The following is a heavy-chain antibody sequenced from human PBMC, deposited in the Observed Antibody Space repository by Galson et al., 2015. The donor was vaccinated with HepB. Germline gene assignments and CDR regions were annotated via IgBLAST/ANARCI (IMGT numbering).Heavy chain of an antibody. CDR3: ARASPRNDYDSSGYYDY. Sequence: SLRLSCAASGFTVSSNYMSWVRQAPGKGLEWVAVIYSGGRTYYADSVKGRFTISRDNCKSTLYLQMNSLRAEEMAVYYCARASPRNDYDSSGYYDYWGQGTLVTVSS. CDR2: IYSGGRT. J-gene: IGHJ4*02. CDR1: GFTVSSNY. D-gene: IGHD3-22*01. V-gene: IGHV3-53*01.